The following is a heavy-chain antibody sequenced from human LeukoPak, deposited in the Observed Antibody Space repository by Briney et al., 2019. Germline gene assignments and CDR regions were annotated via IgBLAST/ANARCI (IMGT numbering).Heavy chain of an antibody. V-gene: IGHV1-69*13. J-gene: IGHJ4*02. D-gene: IGHD3-9*01. Sequence: ASVKVSCKASGGTFSSYAISWVRQASGQGLEWMGGIIPIFGTANYAQKFQGRATITADESTSTAYMELRSLRSDDTAIYYCARVRRVLRYFDWLSAYDYWGQGTLVTVSS. CDR1: GGTFSSYA. CDR3: ARVRRVLRYFDWLSAYDY. CDR2: IIPIFGTA.